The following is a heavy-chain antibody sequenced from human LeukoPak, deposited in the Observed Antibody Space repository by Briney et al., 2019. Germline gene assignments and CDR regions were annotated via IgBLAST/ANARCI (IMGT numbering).Heavy chain of an antibody. Sequence: GGSLRLSCAASGFTFSSYWMHWVRQAPGKGLVWVSRINSGGSSTSYADSVQGRFTISRDNAKNTLYMQMNSLRAEDTDVYYCARESGSYYNFDYWGQGTLVTVSS. CDR3: ARESGSYYNFDY. CDR1: GFTFSSYW. J-gene: IGHJ4*02. D-gene: IGHD1-26*01. CDR2: INSGGSST. V-gene: IGHV3-74*01.